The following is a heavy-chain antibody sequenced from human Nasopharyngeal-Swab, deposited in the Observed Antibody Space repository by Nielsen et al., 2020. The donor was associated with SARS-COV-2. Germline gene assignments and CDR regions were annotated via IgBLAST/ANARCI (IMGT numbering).Heavy chain of an antibody. D-gene: IGHD5-24*01. CDR2: ISPSSGYI. CDR3: ARQDQFYHYLDV. V-gene: IGHV3-21*01. J-gene: IGHJ6*03. CDR1: GFTFGSFG. Sequence: GGSLRLSCAGSGFTFGSFGMTWVRQVPGKGLEWVSYISPSSGYINYAESLKGRFTISRDDGKNSVYLQMNSLRADDTAVYFCARQDQFYHYLDVWGKGTTVTVSS.